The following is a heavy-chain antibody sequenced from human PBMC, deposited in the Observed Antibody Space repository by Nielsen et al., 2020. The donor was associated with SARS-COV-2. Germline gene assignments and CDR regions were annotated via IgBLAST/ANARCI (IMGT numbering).Heavy chain of an antibody. Sequence: ASVKVSCKASGYTFTSYDINWVRQAPGQGLEWMGWMSPNSGNIGYAQKFQGRLTVTRNISISTVYMELSSLRSDDTAVYYCVGRRTPRGVYSFEYWGQGTLVTVSS. CDR2: MSPNSGNI. J-gene: IGHJ4*02. V-gene: IGHV1-8*01. D-gene: IGHD3-10*01. CDR1: GYTFTSYD. CDR3: VGRRTPRGVYSFEY.